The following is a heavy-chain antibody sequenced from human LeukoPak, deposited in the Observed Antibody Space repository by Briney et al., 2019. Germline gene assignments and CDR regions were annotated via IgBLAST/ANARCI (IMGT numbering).Heavy chain of an antibody. CDR1: GYTFTSYY. D-gene: IGHD3-22*01. CDR3: ARGRDYDSSGYSYYYYYYYMDV. J-gene: IGHJ6*03. CDR2: INPSGGST. Sequence: ASVKVSCKASGYTFTSYYMHWVRQAPGQGREWMGIINPSGGSTSYAQKFQGRVTMTREMSTSTDYMELSSLRSEDTAVYYCARGRDYDSSGYSYYYYYYYMDVWGKGTTVTISS. V-gene: IGHV1-46*01.